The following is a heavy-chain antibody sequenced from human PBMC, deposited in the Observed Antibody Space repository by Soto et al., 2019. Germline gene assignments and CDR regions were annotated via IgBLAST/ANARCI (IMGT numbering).Heavy chain of an antibody. CDR2: INGGNGDT. Sequence: QVQLVQSGAEMRKPGASVMVSCKASGYTFKSYALNWVRQAPGQRLEWMGWINGGNGDTKYSQRFQDIVTMNTDTSANTVYMELLSLKSEHTAIYYCASGALSLYSPDFRWGRGTPVTVSS. V-gene: IGHV1-3*01. D-gene: IGHD6-13*01. CDR3: ASGALSLYSPDFR. J-gene: IGHJ4*02. CDR1: GYTFKSYA.